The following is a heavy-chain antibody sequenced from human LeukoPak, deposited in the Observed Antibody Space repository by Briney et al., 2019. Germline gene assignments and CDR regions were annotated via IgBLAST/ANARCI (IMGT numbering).Heavy chain of an antibody. D-gene: IGHD3-3*01. CDR1: GFTFSNAW. Sequence: PGGSLRLSCAASGFTFSNAWMSWVRQAPGKGLERVSSISSSSSYIYYADSVKGRFTISRDNAKNSLYLQMNSLRAEDTAVYYCASGIWSGYPYFDYWGQGTLVTVSS. CDR2: ISSSSSYI. J-gene: IGHJ4*02. CDR3: ASGIWSGYPYFDY. V-gene: IGHV3-21*01.